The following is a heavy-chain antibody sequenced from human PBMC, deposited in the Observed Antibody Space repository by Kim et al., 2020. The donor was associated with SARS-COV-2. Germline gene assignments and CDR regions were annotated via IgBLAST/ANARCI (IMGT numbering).Heavy chain of an antibody. J-gene: IGHJ4*02. V-gene: IGHV1-24*01. Sequence: YAHKYQGRVTMTEDTSTDTAYMELSSLRSVDTAVYYCATDPLTIFGVVIYWGQGTLVTVSS. D-gene: IGHD3-3*01. CDR3: ATDPLTIFGVVIY.